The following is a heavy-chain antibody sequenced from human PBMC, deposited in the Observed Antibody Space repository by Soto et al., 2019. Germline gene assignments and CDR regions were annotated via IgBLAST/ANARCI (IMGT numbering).Heavy chain of an antibody. D-gene: IGHD6-13*01. CDR3: AKDMRGGSSSSRYYYGLDV. V-gene: IGHV3-9*01. CDR2: ISWNSGTI. J-gene: IGHJ6*02. Sequence: EVQLVESGGGLVQPGRSLRLSCAASGFTFDDYAMHWVRQAPGKGLESVSGISWNSGTIVYADSVKGRFTISRDNAKNSLYLQMNSLRGEDTALYYCAKDMRGGSSSSRYYYGLDVWGQGTTVTVSS. CDR1: GFTFDDYA.